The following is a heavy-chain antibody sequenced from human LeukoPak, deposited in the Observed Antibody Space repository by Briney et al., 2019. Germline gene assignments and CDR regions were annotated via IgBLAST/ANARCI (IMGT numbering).Heavy chain of an antibody. CDR3: AKDLRYSSSSGCLDY. Sequence: GGSLRLSCAASGFTFSNYAMSWVRQAPGKGLEWVSGISGSGGSTYYADSVKGRFTISRDNSKSTLSLQMNSLRAEDTAAYYCAKDLRYSSSSGCLDYWGQGTLVTVSS. V-gene: IGHV3-23*01. CDR2: ISGSGGST. J-gene: IGHJ4*02. CDR1: GFTFSNYA. D-gene: IGHD6-6*01.